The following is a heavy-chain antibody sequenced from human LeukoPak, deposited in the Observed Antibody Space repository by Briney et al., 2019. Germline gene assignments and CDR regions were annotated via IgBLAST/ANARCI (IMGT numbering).Heavy chain of an antibody. CDR3: ARDDPSMIAALHY. V-gene: IGHV3-21*01. D-gene: IGHD6-6*01. Sequence: GGSLRLSCAASGFTFSSYSMNWVRQAPGKGLEWVSSIDGTSTNIYYADSVKGRFTVSRDNAENSVFLQMSSLRADDTAVYYCARDDPSMIAALHYWGQGTLVTVSS. J-gene: IGHJ4*02. CDR1: GFTFSSYS. CDR2: IDGTSTNI.